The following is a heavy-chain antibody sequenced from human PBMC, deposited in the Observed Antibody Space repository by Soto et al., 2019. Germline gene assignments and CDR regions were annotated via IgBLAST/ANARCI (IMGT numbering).Heavy chain of an antibody. CDR1: GYTFSNYA. V-gene: IGHV1-18*01. CDR2: ISAHSGDT. D-gene: IGHD5-12*01. Sequence: QVNLVQSGAEVKKPGASVKVSCKASGYTFSNYALTWVRRAPGQGLEWMGWISAHSGDTNYAQKFQGRVTMTTDTSTSTAYLELSSLTSDDTAVYYCASAITIMFVAPASWGQGPLVTVPS. J-gene: IGHJ5*02. CDR3: ASAITIMFVAPAS.